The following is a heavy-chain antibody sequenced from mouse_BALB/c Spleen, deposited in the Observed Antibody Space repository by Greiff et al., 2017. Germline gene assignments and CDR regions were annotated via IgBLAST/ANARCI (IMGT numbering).Heavy chain of an antibody. V-gene: IGHV3-2*02. CDR3: ARSSGYDVYFDY. CDR1: GYSITSDYA. D-gene: IGHD2-2*01. CDR2: ISYSGST. J-gene: IGHJ2*01. Sequence: EVQLQESGPGLVKPSQSLSLTCTVTGYSITSDYAWNWIRQFPGNKLEWMGYISYSGSTSYNPSLKSRISITRDTSKNQFFLQLNSVTTEDTATYYCARSSGYDVYFDYWGQGTTLTVSS.